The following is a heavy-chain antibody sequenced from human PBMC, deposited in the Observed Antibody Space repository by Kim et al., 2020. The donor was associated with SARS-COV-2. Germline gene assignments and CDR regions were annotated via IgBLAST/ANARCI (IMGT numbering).Heavy chain of an antibody. J-gene: IGHJ3*01. CDR1: GGSISSSSYY. V-gene: IGHV4-39*01. Sequence: SETLSLTCTVSGGSISSSSYYWGWIRQPPGKGLEWIGSIYYSGSTYYNPSLKSRVTISVDTSKNQFSLKLSSVTAADTAVYYCARNSRYYYNWGWGDVWGQGTMVTVSS. CDR3: ARNSRYYYNWGWGDV. D-gene: IGHD3-10*01. CDR2: IYYSGST.